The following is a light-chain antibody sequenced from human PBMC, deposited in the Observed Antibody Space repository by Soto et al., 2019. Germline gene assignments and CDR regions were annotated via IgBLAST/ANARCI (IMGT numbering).Light chain of an antibody. CDR3: QQRNILPLT. CDR1: QSVSSK. Sequence: EIAMTQSPATLSVSPGERATLSCRASQSVSSKLAWYQQKPGQAPRLLIYDASTRATGIPARFSGSGSGTDFTLTISSLEPEDFAVYYCQQRNILPLTFGGGTKVDIK. J-gene: IGKJ4*01. V-gene: IGKV3-15*01. CDR2: DAS.